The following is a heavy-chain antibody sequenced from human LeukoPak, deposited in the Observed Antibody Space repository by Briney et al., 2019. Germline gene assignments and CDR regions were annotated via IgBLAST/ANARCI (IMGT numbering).Heavy chain of an antibody. CDR1: GFNFSGSV. CDR3: VRGYNSFDP. J-gene: IGHJ5*02. CDR2: IRSKANSYAT. Sequence: GGSLRLSCAASGFNFSGSVIHWVRQASGKGLEWVGRIRSKANSYATVYAASVKGRFIISRDDSKNTAYLQMNSPKIEDTALYYCVRGYNSFDPWGQGTLVTVSS. D-gene: IGHD3-22*01. V-gene: IGHV3-73*01.